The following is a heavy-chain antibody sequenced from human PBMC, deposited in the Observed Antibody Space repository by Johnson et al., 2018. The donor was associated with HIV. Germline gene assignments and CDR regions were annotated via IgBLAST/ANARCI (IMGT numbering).Heavy chain of an antibody. CDR3: TRQQYSSGWYGNAFDI. Sequence: VQLVESGGGLVQPGGSLKLSCAASGFTFSGSAMHWVRQASGKGLEWVGRIRSNANSYATAYAASVRGRFTISSDDSKNTAYLQMNSLKTEDTAVYYCTRQQYSSGWYGNAFDIWGQGTMVTVSS. CDR2: IRSNANSYAT. V-gene: IGHV3-73*01. D-gene: IGHD6-19*01. CDR1: GFTFSGSA. J-gene: IGHJ3*02.